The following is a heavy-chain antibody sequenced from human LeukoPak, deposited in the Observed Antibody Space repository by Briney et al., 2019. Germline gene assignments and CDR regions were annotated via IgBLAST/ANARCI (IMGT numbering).Heavy chain of an antibody. CDR3: ARGWAIAVAGILVPGPFDY. CDR2: IWYDGSTK. Sequence: GRSLRLSCAASGFTFSSYSVHWVRQTPGTGLEWVAVIWYDGSTKYYADSVKGRFTISRDNSKNTLYLQMNSLRAEDTAVYYCARGWAIAVAGILVPGPFDYWGQGTLVTVSS. V-gene: IGHV3-33*01. J-gene: IGHJ4*02. D-gene: IGHD6-19*01. CDR1: GFTFSSYS.